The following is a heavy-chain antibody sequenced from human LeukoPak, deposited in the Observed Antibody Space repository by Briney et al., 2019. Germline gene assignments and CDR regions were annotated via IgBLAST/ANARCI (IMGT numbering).Heavy chain of an antibody. Sequence: GGSPRLSCAASGFAFSSYWMSWVRQAPGKGLEWVANIKQDGSEKYYVDSVKGRFTISRDNAKNSLYLQMNSLRAEDTAVYYCARDPGHYGEGDFDYWGQGTLVTVSS. D-gene: IGHD4-17*01. V-gene: IGHV3-7*01. CDR2: IKQDGSEK. J-gene: IGHJ4*02. CDR3: ARDPGHYGEGDFDY. CDR1: GFAFSSYW.